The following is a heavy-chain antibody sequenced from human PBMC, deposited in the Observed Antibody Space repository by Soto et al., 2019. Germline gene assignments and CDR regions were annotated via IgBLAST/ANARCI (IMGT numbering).Heavy chain of an antibody. V-gene: IGHV3-23*01. CDR3: AKDRPLLVGYDGEDPFDY. J-gene: IGHJ4*02. CDR2: ISGSGGST. D-gene: IGHD5-12*01. CDR1: GFTFSSYA. Sequence: HLGGSLRLSCAASGFTFSSYAMSWVRQAPGKGLEWVSAISGSGGSTYYADSVKGRFTISRDNSKNTLYLQMNSLRAEDTAVYYCAKDRPLLVGYDGEDPFDYWGQGTLVTVSS.